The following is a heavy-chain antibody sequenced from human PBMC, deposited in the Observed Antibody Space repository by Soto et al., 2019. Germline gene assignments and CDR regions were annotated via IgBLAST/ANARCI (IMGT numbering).Heavy chain of an antibody. D-gene: IGHD3-10*01. Sequence: SGPTLVNPTQTLTLTCSFSGFSLTTLGMSVSWVRQPPGKALEWLALINWEDDKYYGPSLETRLTISKDTSTNRVLLTMTKLDPADTATYYCVRGEVPSTMVMFFDYWGQGALVTVSS. J-gene: IGHJ4*02. V-gene: IGHV2-70*20. CDR1: GFSLTTLGMS. CDR2: INWEDDK. CDR3: VRGEVPSTMVMFFDY.